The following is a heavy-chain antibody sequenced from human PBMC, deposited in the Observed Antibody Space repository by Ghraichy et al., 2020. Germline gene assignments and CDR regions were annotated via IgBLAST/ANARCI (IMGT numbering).Heavy chain of an antibody. V-gene: IGHV1-18*04. CDR1: GYTFTSYG. Sequence: ASVKVSCKASGYTFTSYGISWVRQAPGQGLEWMGWISAYNGNTNYAQKLQGRVTMTTDTSTSTAYMELRSLRSDDTAVYYCARDLSPYYDSSGCPFGYWGQGTLVTVSS. D-gene: IGHD3-22*01. J-gene: IGHJ4*02. CDR3: ARDLSPYYDSSGCPFGY. CDR2: ISAYNGNT.